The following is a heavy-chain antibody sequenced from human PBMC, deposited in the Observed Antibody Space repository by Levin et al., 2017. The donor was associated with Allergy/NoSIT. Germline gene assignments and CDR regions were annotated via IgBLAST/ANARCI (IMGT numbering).Heavy chain of an antibody. CDR3: THRRLRPDAFHS. Sequence: QTLSLTCTFSGFSLSTSGVGVGWIRQPPGKALEWLALIYWDDDKRYSPSLKSRLTITKDTSKNQVVLTMTNMDPVDTATYYCTHRRLRPDAFHSWGQGTGVTVSS. V-gene: IGHV2-5*02. CDR1: GFSLSTSGVG. CDR2: IYWDDDK. J-gene: IGHJ3*02. D-gene: IGHD3-3*01.